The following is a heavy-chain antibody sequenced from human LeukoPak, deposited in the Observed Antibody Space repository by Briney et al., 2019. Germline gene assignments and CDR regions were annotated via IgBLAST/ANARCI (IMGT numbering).Heavy chain of an antibody. D-gene: IGHD3-3*01. CDR1: GGSFSGYY. CDR2: INHSGST. CDR3: AKNDARNYDFWSGYYIGWFDP. V-gene: IGHV4-34*01. J-gene: IGHJ5*02. Sequence: SETLSLTCAVYGGSFSGYYWSWIRQPPGKGLERIGEINHSGSTNYNPSLKSRVTISVDTSKNQFSLKLSSVTAADTAVYYCAKNDARNYDFWSGYYIGWFDPWGQGTLVTVSS.